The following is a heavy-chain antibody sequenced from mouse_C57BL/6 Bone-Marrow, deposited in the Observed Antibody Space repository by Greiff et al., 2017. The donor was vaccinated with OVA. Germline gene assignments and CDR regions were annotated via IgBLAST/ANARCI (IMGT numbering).Heavy chain of an antibody. CDR1: GYAFSSYW. V-gene: IGHV1-80*01. CDR3: ARWGYGSSSYWYFDV. D-gene: IGHD1-1*01. Sequence: VQVVESGAELVKPGASVKISCKASGYAFSSYWMNWVKQRPGKGLEWIGQIYPGDGDTNYNGKFKGKATLTADKSSSTAYMQLSSLTSEDSAVYFCARWGYGSSSYWYFDVWGTGTTVTVSS. J-gene: IGHJ1*03. CDR2: IYPGDGDT.